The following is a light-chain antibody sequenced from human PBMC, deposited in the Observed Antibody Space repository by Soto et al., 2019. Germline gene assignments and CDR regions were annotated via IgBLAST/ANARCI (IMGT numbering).Light chain of an antibody. CDR1: QGVSRK. CDR3: QQYYDWPRT. J-gene: IGKJ2*01. Sequence: EIVMTQSPATLSVAPGERVTFSCRASQGVSRKLAWYQHKPGQAPRLLISGASTGATGIPARFSGSGSGTEFTLTISSLQSEDCAIYYCQQYYDWPRTFGQGTKLEIK. V-gene: IGKV3-15*01. CDR2: GAS.